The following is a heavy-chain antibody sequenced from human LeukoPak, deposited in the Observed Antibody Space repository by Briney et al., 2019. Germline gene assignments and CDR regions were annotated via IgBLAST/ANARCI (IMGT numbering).Heavy chain of an antibody. CDR1: GGSISSYH. V-gene: IGHV4-59*07. CDR2: IYYTGST. CDR3: TRSLGVVIHGGMDV. J-gene: IGHJ6*02. Sequence: SDTLSLTCTVSGGSISSYHWSWIRQPPGKGLEWMGHIYYTGSTNYNPSLKSRVTISLDTSKNQFSLKLSSVTAADTAVYYCTRSLGVVIHGGMDVWGQGTTVTVSS. D-gene: IGHD3-3*01.